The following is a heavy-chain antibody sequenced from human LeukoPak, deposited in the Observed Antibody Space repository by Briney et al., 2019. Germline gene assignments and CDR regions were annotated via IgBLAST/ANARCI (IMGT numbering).Heavy chain of an antibody. D-gene: IGHD6-13*01. J-gene: IGHJ4*02. CDR2: IFYSGST. Sequence: PSETLSLTCTVSGDSTGSSNNYWAWVRQPPGKGLEWLGSIFYSGSTYYNPSLKSRVTISVDTSKNQFSLNLYSVTAADTATYSSSFFAYWGQGTLVTVSS. CDR1: GDSTGSSNNY. V-gene: IGHV4-39*01. CDR3: SFFAY.